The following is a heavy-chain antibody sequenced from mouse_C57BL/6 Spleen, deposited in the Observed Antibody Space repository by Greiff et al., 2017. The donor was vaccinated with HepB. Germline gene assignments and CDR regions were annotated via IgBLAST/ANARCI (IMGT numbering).Heavy chain of an antibody. CDR3: ARNPDGLYAMDY. Sequence: QVQLQQPGAELVKPGASVKMSCKASGYTFTSYWITWVKQRPGQGLEWIGDIYPGSGSTNYDEKFKSKATLTVDTSSSTAYMQLSSLTSEDSAVYYCARNPDGLYAMDYWGQGTSVTVSS. D-gene: IGHD3-1*01. V-gene: IGHV1-55*01. CDR1: GYTFTSYW. J-gene: IGHJ4*01. CDR2: IYPGSGST.